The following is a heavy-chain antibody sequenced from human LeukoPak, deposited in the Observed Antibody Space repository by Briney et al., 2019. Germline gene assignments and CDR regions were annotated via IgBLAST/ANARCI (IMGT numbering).Heavy chain of an antibody. CDR1: GGSFSGHY. J-gene: IGHJ6*02. CDR3: ARDRVTIFGNYYYYYGMDV. D-gene: IGHD3-3*01. V-gene: IGHV4-34*01. Sequence: SETLSLTCAVFGGSFSGHYWTWIRQPPGKGLEWIGEISHSGSTNYNPSLKSRVTISIDTSKNQFSVKLSSVTAADTAVYYCARDRVTIFGNYYYYYGMDVWGQGTTVTVSS. CDR2: ISHSGST.